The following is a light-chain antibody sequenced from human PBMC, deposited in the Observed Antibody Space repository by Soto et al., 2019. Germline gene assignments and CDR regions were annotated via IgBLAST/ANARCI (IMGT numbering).Light chain of an antibody. CDR1: QSVLYSANNKNY. Sequence: IVMTQSPDSLAVSLGERATINCKSSQSVLYSANNKNYLAWYQQKPGQPPKLLIYWASTRESGVPDRFSGSGSGTDFTLTISSLQAEDVAVYYCQRYYYSPLAFGGGTKVVIK. V-gene: IGKV4-1*01. J-gene: IGKJ4*01. CDR3: QRYYYSPLA. CDR2: WAS.